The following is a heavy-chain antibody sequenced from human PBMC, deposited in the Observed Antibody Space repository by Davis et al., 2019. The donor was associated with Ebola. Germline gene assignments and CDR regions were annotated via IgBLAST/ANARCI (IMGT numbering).Heavy chain of an antibody. J-gene: IGHJ4*02. CDR2: INPNSGGT. D-gene: IGHD6-13*01. Sequence: ASVKVSCKASGFTFTAYYLHWVRQAPGQGLEWMGRINPNSGGTNYAQKFQGRVTMTSDTSISTAYMELSRLRSDDTAVYYCAASTSSPLVNDYWGQGTLVTVSS. V-gene: IGHV1-2*06. CDR3: AASTSSPLVNDY. CDR1: GFTFTAYY.